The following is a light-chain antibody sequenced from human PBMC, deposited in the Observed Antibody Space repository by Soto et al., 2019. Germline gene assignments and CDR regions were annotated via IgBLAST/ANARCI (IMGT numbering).Light chain of an antibody. CDR1: ENINNW. V-gene: IGKV1-5*03. CDR2: KAS. CDR3: QQYNGYPIT. Sequence: IQMTQSPSTLSASVRDSVTITCRASENINNWLAWYQQKPGKAPNLLIYKASSLETGVPSRFSGSGFGTQFTLTISSLQPDDFATYYCQQYNGYPITFGQGTRLEIK. J-gene: IGKJ5*01.